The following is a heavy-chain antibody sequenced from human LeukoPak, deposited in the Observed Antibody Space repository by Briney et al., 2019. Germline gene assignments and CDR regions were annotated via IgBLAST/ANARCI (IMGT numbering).Heavy chain of an antibody. Sequence: GASVKVSCKASGYTFTSYGISWVRQAPGQGLEWMGWISAYNGNTNYAQKLQGRVTMTTDTSTSTAYMELRSLRSDDTAVHYCARKDYSSGWYEGNYWGQGTLVTVSS. CDR3: ARKDYSSGWYEGNY. CDR2: ISAYNGNT. CDR1: GYTFTSYG. J-gene: IGHJ4*02. D-gene: IGHD6-19*01. V-gene: IGHV1-18*01.